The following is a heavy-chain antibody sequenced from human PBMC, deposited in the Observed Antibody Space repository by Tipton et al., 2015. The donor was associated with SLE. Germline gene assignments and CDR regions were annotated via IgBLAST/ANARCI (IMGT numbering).Heavy chain of an antibody. CDR2: IRYDGSNK. Sequence: SLRLSCAASGFTFDFYCMHWVRQAPGKGLEWVGLIRYDGSNKFYSDSVKGRFTISRDNSRNTLYLQMNSLRPDDTAVYYCATSTVTTNPDYYYGMDVWGQGTTVTVSS. V-gene: IGHV3-30*02. CDR1: GFTFDFYC. D-gene: IGHD4-17*01. CDR3: ATSTVTTNPDYYYGMDV. J-gene: IGHJ6*02.